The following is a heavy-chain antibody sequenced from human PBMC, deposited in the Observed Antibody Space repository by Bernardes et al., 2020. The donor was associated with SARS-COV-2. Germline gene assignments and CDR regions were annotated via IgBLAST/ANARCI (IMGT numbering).Heavy chain of an antibody. V-gene: IGHV4-59*01. D-gene: IGHD5-12*01. CDR2: IYYRWST. Sequence: PPGQGLEWIGYIYYRWSTNYNPSLKSRVTISVDTSKTQFSLKLSSLTAADTAVYYCARDGYNDEGFDTWGQGTLVNVSS. CDR3: ARDGYNDEGFDT. J-gene: IGHJ5*02.